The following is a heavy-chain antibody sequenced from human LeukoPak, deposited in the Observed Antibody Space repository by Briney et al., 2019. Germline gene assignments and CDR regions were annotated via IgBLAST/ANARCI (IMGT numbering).Heavy chain of an antibody. CDR1: GGSISSYY. D-gene: IGHD3-22*01. Sequence: PSETLSLTCTVFGGSISSYYWSWIRQPAGKGLEWIGRIYTSGSTNYNPSLKSRVTMSVDTSKNQFSLKLSSVTAADTAVYYCARDPSYYYDSSGYPLGAFDIWGQGTMVTVSS. CDR3: ARDPSYYYDSSGYPLGAFDI. V-gene: IGHV4-4*07. J-gene: IGHJ3*02. CDR2: IYTSGST.